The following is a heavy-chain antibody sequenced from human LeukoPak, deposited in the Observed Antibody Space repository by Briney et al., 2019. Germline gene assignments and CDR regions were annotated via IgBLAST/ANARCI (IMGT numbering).Heavy chain of an antibody. CDR3: ARDLHNWNPYYHYMDV. CDR2: IYYSGST. CDR1: GGSISSYY. D-gene: IGHD1-20*01. J-gene: IGHJ6*03. Sequence: SETLSLTCTVSGGSISSYYWSWIRQPPGKGLEWIGYIYYSGSTYYNPSLKSRVTISVDTSKNQFSLKLSSVTAADTAVYYCARDLHNWNPYYHYMDVWGKGTTVTVSS. V-gene: IGHV4-59*01.